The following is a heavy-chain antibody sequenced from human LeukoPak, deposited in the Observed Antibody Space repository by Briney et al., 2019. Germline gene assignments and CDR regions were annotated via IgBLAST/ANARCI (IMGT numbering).Heavy chain of an antibody. D-gene: IGHD3-22*01. CDR3: ARVGLPYYYDSSGYYSRDVTHNWFDP. CDR1: GGTFSSYA. J-gene: IGHJ5*02. Sequence: AASVKVSCKASGGTFSSYAISWVRQAPGQGLEWMGGIIPIFGTANYAQKFQGRVTITADESTSTAYMELSSLRSEDTAVYYCARVGLPYYYDSSGYYSRDVTHNWFDPWGQGTLVTVSS. V-gene: IGHV1-69*01. CDR2: IIPIFGTA.